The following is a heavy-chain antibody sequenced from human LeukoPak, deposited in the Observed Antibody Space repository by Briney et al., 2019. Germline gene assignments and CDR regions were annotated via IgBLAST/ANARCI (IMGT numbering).Heavy chain of an antibody. Sequence: ASVKVSCKASGYTFIKYYMHWVRQAPGQGLEWMGKINLSGGSTTYAQKFQGRVTMTRDTSTSTVYMELSSLRSEDTAVYYCARDYVDDIPMIKDYWGQGTLVTVSS. D-gene: IGHD2-8*01. CDR1: GYTFIKYY. CDR2: INLSGGST. J-gene: IGHJ4*02. CDR3: ARDYVDDIPMIKDY. V-gene: IGHV1-46*01.